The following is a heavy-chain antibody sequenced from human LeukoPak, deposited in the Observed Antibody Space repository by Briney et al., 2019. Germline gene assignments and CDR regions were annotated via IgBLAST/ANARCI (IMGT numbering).Heavy chain of an antibody. V-gene: IGHV1-2*02. CDR2: INPNSGGT. CDR3: AREGGEVNPKWTNWFDP. Sequence: EASVKVSCKASGYTFINYYIYWVRQAPGQGLEWMGWINPNSGGTNYAQNFQGRVTMTRDTSISTAYMELSRLTSDDTAVYYCAREGGEVNPKWTNWFDPWGQGTLVTVSS. CDR1: GYTFINYY. J-gene: IGHJ5*02. D-gene: IGHD1-26*01.